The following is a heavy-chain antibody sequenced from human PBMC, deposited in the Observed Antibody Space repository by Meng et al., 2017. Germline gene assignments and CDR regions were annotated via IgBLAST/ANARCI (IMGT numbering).Heavy chain of an antibody. Sequence: SGPTLVTPTQTLSLSCTFSMFSLSTSGVGVGWSRQPPGKALEWLALIYWTADKRYSPSLKSRINITKDTFKNQLVLTMTNIETVDTAKYYRAHRPCNYDIVAGYTHAFDIWGQGTMVTVSS. CDR3: AHRPCNYDIVAGYTHAFDI. D-gene: IGHD3-9*01. CDR2: IYWTADK. J-gene: IGHJ3*02. V-gene: IGHV2-5*01. CDR1: MFSLSTSGVG.